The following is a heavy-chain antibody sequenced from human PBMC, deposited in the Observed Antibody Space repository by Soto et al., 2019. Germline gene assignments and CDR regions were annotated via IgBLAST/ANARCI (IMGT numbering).Heavy chain of an antibody. CDR1: GYTLTRYA. CDR3: ARVSGWYYFDY. V-gene: IGHV1-3*01. J-gene: IGHJ4*02. CDR2: INAGNGNT. D-gene: IGHD6-19*01. Sequence: QVQLVQSGAEVKKPGASVKVSCKASGYTLTRYAMHWVRQAPGQRLEWMGWINAGNGNTKYSQKFQGRVTITRDTSASTAYMELSSLRSEDTAVYYCARVSGWYYFDYWGQGTLVTVSS.